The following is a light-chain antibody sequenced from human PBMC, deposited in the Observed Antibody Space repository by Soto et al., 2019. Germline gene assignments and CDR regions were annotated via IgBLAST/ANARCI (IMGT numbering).Light chain of an antibody. Sequence: QSVLTQPPSASGTPVQRVTISCSGSSSNIGTNYIYWYQQFPGTAPKLLIYRNNQRPSGVPDRFSGSKSDTSASLAISGLRSEDEADYYCATWDDSLSGWVFGGGTKLTVL. V-gene: IGLV1-47*01. CDR1: SSNIGTNY. CDR3: ATWDDSLSGWV. CDR2: RNN. J-gene: IGLJ3*02.